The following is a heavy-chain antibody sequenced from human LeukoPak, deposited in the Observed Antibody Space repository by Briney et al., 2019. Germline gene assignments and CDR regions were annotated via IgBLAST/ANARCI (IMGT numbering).Heavy chain of an antibody. J-gene: IGHJ4*02. CDR2: ILYDGSNK. CDR3: ARCRYCSGGSRGVPDY. Sequence: PGGSLRLSCAASGFTFSSYAMHWVRQAPGKGLEGVAVILYDGSNKYYADSVKGRFTISRDNSKNTLYLQMNSLRAEDTAVYYCARCRYCSGGSRGVPDYWGQGTLVTVSS. V-gene: IGHV3-30*04. CDR1: GFTFSSYA. D-gene: IGHD2-15*01.